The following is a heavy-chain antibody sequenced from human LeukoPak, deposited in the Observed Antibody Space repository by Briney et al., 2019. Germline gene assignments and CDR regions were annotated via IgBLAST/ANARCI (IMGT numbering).Heavy chain of an antibody. J-gene: IGHJ6*03. D-gene: IGHD6-13*01. CDR2: ISSSSSYI. Sequence: GGSLRLSCAASGFTFNSYGMHWVRQAPGKGLEWVSSISSSSSYIYYADSVKGRFTISRDNAKNSLYLQMNSLRAEDTAVYYCARGIAVAAYYYYMDVWGKGTTVTVSS. CDR1: GFTFNSYG. CDR3: ARGIAVAAYYYYMDV. V-gene: IGHV3-21*01.